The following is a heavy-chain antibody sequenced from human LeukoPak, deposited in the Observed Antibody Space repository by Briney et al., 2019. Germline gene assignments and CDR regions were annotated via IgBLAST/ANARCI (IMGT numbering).Heavy chain of an antibody. J-gene: IGHJ5*02. CDR1: GGTFSSYA. CDR2: IIPILGTA. D-gene: IGHD6-6*01. V-gene: IGHV1-69*04. CDR3: ARDLVRQLVLWFDP. Sequence: TSVKVSCKASGGTFSSYAISWVRQAPRQGLDWMGRIIPILGTAHYAQKFQDSVTITADKSTSTAYMELSSLRSEDTAVYYCARDLVRQLVLWFDPWGQGSLVTVTS.